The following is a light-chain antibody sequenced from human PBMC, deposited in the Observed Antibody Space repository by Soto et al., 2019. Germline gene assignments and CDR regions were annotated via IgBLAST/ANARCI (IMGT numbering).Light chain of an antibody. V-gene: IGKV2-28*01. CDR2: LGS. CDR1: QSLLHSNGYTY. CDR3: MQALQTPYT. Sequence: DIVMTQSPLCLPVTPGEAASISCRSSQSLLHSNGYTYLDWYLQKPGQSPQLLIYLGSDRASGVPDRFSGSGSGTDFTLKISRVEAEDVGIYYCMQALQTPYTFGQGTKLEIK. J-gene: IGKJ2*01.